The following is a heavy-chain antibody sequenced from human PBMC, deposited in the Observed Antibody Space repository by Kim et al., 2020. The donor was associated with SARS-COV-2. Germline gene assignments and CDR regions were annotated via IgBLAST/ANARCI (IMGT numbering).Heavy chain of an antibody. J-gene: IGHJ4*02. Sequence: GGSLRLSCAASGFTFRTYAMDWVRQAPGKGLEWLSYITGDSRIIYYADSVKGRFTISRDNAKNSLYLQLNSLRDEDTAVYYCARDSSGQPFDSWGQGT. CDR1: GFTFRTYA. CDR2: ITGDSRII. D-gene: IGHD6-19*01. CDR3: ARDSSGQPFDS. V-gene: IGHV3-48*02.